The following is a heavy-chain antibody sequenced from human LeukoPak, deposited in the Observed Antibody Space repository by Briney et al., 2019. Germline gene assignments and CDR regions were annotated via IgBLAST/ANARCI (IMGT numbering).Heavy chain of an antibody. CDR2: IYYSGST. D-gene: IGHD6-13*01. Sequence: SETLSLTCTVSGGSISSYYWSWIRQPPGKGLEWIGYIYYSGSTNYNPSLKSRVTISVDTSKNQFSLKLSSVTAADTAVYYCAREKTKYSGYSSSYYYMDVWGKGTTVTISS. V-gene: IGHV4-59*12. CDR1: GGSISSYY. CDR3: AREKTKYSGYSSSYYYMDV. J-gene: IGHJ6*03.